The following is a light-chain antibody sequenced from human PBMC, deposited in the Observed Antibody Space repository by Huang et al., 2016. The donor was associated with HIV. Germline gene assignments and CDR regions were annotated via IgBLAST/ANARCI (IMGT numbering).Light chain of an antibody. V-gene: IGKV1-39*01. Sequence: DIQLTQSPSSLSASVGDRVTITCRAGQTITKYFNGSLQIPGKAPKLLIYSASGLQSGVPSRFSSSGSGTNFTLTIRSLQPEDFATYYCQQTYSSPPWTFGQGTKVEIK. CDR3: QQTYSSPPWT. CDR2: SAS. J-gene: IGKJ1*01. CDR1: QTITKY.